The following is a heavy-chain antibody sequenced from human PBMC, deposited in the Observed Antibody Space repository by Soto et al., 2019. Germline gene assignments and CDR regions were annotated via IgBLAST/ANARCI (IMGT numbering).Heavy chain of an antibody. CDR2: IYYSGST. CDR3: ERLKIGYGPVDY. J-gene: IGHJ4*02. Sequence: PSETLSLTCSVSGGSMSSYYWSWIRQPPGKGLEWIGYIYYSGSTNYNPSLKSRVTISIDTSKNQFSLKLSSVTDADTAVYYCERLKIGYGPVDYWGQGTLVSVS. CDR1: GGSMSSYY. D-gene: IGHD3-10*01. V-gene: IGHV4-59*08.